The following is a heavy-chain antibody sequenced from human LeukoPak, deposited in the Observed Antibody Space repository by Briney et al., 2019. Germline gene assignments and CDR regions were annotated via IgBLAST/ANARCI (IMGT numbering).Heavy chain of an antibody. CDR1: GFTFGDYS. J-gene: IGHJ4*02. CDR2: ISSSSSYI. V-gene: IGHV3-21*01. D-gene: IGHD3-3*01. CDR3: ARDRWSGYYDHDY. Sequence: GGSLRLSCTASGFTFGDYSMNWVRQAPGKGLEWVSSISSSSSYIYYADSVKGRFTISRDNAKNSLYLQMNSLRAEDTAVYYCARDRWSGYYDHDYWGQGTLVTVSS.